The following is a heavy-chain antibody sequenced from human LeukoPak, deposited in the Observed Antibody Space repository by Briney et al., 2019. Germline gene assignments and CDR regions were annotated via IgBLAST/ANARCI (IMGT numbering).Heavy chain of an antibody. V-gene: IGHV4-34*01. Sequence: PSETLSLTCAVYGGSFSGYYWSWIRQPPGKGLEWIGEINHSGSTNYNPSLKSRVTISVDTSKNQFSLKLSSVTAADTAVYYCARGLYSWGQGTLVPVSS. CDR3: ARGLYS. CDR1: GGSFSGYY. J-gene: IGHJ4*02. D-gene: IGHD3-16*01. CDR2: INHSGST.